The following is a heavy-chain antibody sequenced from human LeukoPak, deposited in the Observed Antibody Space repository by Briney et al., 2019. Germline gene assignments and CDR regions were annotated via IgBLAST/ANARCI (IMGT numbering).Heavy chain of an antibody. CDR3: AKDQRKNVWGSYRYYFDY. Sequence: GGTLRLSCAASGFTFSSYGMSWVRQAPGKGLEWVSAISGSGGSTYYADSVKGRFTISRDNSKNTLYLQMNSLRAEDTAVYYCAKDQRKNVWGSYRYYFDYWGQGTLVTVSS. CDR2: ISGSGGST. CDR1: GFTFSSYG. J-gene: IGHJ4*02. V-gene: IGHV3-23*01. D-gene: IGHD3-16*02.